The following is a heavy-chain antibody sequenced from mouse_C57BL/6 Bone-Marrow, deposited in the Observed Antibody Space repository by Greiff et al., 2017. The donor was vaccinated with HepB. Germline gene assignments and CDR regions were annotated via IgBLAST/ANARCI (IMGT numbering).Heavy chain of an antibody. CDR2: IDPSDSYT. CDR1: GYTFTSYW. D-gene: IGHD2-10*01. J-gene: IGHJ4*01. V-gene: IGHV1-69*01. Sequence: VQLQQPGAELVMPGASVKLSCKASGYTFTSYWMHWVKQRPGQGLEWIGEIDPSDSYTNYNQKFKGKSTLTVDKSSSTAYMQLSSLTSEDSAVYYCARRSLLYAMDYWGQGTSVTVSS. CDR3: ARRSLLYAMDY.